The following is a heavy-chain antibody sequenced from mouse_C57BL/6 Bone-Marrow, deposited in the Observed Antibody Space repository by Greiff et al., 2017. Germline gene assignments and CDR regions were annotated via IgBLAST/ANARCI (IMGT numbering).Heavy chain of an antibody. V-gene: IGHV8-8*01. CDR3: ARIRYYGSYWYFDV. J-gene: IGHJ1*03. CDR2: IWWDDDK. CDR1: GFSLSTFGMG. D-gene: IGHD1-1*01. Sequence: LKESGPGILQPSQTLSLTCSFSGFSLSTFGMGVGWIRQPSGKGLEWLAHIWWDDDKYYKPALKSRLTISKDTSKNQVFLKIANVDTADTATYYCARIRYYGSYWYFDVWGTGTTVTVSS.